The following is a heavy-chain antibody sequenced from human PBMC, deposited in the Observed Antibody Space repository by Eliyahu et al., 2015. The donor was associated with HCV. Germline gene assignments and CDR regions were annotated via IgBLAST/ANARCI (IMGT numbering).Heavy chain of an antibody. CDR3: AKDVVPAGGAFDF. V-gene: IGHV3-9*01. CDR2: ISWNGGSI. Sequence: EVQLVESGGGLEQPGRSLRXXCAASGFTXDDXAMHWVRQAPGXGLEXVSGISWNGGSIGYADXVKGRFSISRDNAKSSVYLQMNSLRVEDSAFYYCAKDVVPAGGAFDFWGQGISVTVSS. D-gene: IGHD4-23*01. CDR1: GFTXDDXA. J-gene: IGHJ3*01.